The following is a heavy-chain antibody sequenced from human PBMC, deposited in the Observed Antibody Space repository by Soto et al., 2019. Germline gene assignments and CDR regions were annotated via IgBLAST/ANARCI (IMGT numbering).Heavy chain of an antibody. V-gene: IGHV2-5*02. CDR1: GFSLSTSGVG. Sequence: QITLRESGPTLVKPTQTLTLTCTFSGFSLSTSGVGVGWIRQPPGKALEWLAVVYWDDTKHYSPSLKSRLTTTKDTSKNHAVLEMTDMHPVDTATYFGARKGYGDLPLDYWGQGTLGTVSS. D-gene: IGHD4-17*01. CDR2: VYWDDTK. J-gene: IGHJ4*02. CDR3: ARKGYGDLPLDY.